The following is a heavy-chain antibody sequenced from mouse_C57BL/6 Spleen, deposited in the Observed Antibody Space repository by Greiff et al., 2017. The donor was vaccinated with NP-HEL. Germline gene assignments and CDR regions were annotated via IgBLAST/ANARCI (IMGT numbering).Heavy chain of an antibody. D-gene: IGHD2-2*01. CDR2: IDPSDSYT. V-gene: IGHV1-69*01. CDR3: ARWLRYFDY. CDR1: GYTFTSYW. J-gene: IGHJ2*01. Sequence: QVQLQQPGAELVMPGASVKLSCKASGYTFTSYWMHWVKQRPGQGLEWIGEIDPSDSYTNYNQKFKGKSTLTVDKSSSTAYMQLSSLTSEDSAVYYCARWLRYFDYWGQGTTLTVSS.